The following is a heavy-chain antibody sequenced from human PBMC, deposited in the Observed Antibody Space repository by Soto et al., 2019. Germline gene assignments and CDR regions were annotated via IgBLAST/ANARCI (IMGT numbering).Heavy chain of an antibody. V-gene: IGHV2-26*01. Sequence: QVTLKESGPVLVKPTETLTLTCTVSGFSLRSARTGVSWIRQPPGKALEWLAHIFSSDEKSYSTSLKSRLTISKDTSKSQVVRTMTNMDPVDTAAYYCARIMGPVLEYYYYYGMDVWCHGTTGTVSS. J-gene: IGHJ6*02. D-gene: IGHD3-3*01. CDR3: ARIMGPVLEYYYYYGMDV. CDR1: GFSLRSARTG. CDR2: IFSSDEK.